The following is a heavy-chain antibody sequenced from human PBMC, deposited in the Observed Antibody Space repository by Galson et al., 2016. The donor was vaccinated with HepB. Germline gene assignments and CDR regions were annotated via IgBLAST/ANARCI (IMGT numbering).Heavy chain of an antibody. CDR2: IDTSTGNP. J-gene: IGHJ5*02. CDR1: GYTFTDYN. V-gene: IGHV7-4-1*02. CDR3: ARIVGDSGEGNRFDP. D-gene: IGHD1-26*01. Sequence: SVKVSCKASGYTFTDYNIDWVRQAPGQGLEWMGWIDTSTGNPTYAQGFTGRFVFSLDTSVSTAHLQIINLRAEDTALYYCARIVGDSGEGNRFDPWGQGTLVIVSS.